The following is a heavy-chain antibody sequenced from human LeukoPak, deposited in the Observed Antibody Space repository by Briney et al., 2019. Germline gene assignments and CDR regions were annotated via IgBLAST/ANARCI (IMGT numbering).Heavy chain of an antibody. V-gene: IGHV1-3*01. Sequence: ASVKVSCKASGYTFTSYAMHWVRQAPGQRLEWMGWINAGNGNTKYSQKFQGRVTITRDTSASTAYMELSSLRSEDTAVYYCARVRDRGYSYGSPFDYWGQGTLVTVSS. CDR1: GYTFTSYA. J-gene: IGHJ4*02. CDR2: INAGNGNT. CDR3: ARVRDRGYSYGSPFDY. D-gene: IGHD5-18*01.